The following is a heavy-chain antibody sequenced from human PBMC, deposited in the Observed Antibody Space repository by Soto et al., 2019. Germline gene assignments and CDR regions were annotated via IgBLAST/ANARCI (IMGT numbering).Heavy chain of an antibody. CDR3: ARDGSMTQRYGMDV. Sequence: GGSLRLSCAASGFTFSSYSMNWVRQAPGKGLEWVSSISSSSSYIYYADSVKGRFTISRDNAKNSLYLQMNSLRAEDTAVYYCARDGSMTQRYGMDVWGQGTTVTVSS. CDR2: ISSSSSYI. CDR1: GFTFSSYS. V-gene: IGHV3-21*01. D-gene: IGHD1-26*01. J-gene: IGHJ6*02.